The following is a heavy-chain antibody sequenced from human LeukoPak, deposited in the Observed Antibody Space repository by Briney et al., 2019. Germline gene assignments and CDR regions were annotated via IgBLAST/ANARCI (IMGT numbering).Heavy chain of an antibody. J-gene: IGHJ4*02. D-gene: IGHD4-17*01. CDR3: ARARTVTSVCVSY. CDR1: GYTFTGYY. V-gene: IGHV1-2*02. Sequence: ASVKVSCKASGYTFTGYYMHWVRQAPGQGLEWMGWINPNSGGTNYAQKFQGRVTMTRDTSISTAYMELSRLRSDDTAVYYCARARTVTSVCVSYWGQGTLVTVSS. CDR2: INPNSGGT.